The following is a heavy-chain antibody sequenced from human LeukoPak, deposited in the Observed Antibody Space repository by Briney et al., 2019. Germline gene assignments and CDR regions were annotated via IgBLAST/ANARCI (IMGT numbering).Heavy chain of an antibody. CDR3: ARTVRSYYYDSSGYYPSDY. D-gene: IGHD3-22*01. CDR1: GFTFSSYS. Sequence: GGSLRLSCAASGFTFSSYSMTWVRQAPGKGLEWVSSISSSSSYIYYADSVKGRFTISRDNAKNSLYLQMNSLRAEDTAVYYCARTVRSYYYDSSGYYPSDYWGQGTLVTVSS. J-gene: IGHJ4*02. CDR2: ISSSSSYI. V-gene: IGHV3-21*01.